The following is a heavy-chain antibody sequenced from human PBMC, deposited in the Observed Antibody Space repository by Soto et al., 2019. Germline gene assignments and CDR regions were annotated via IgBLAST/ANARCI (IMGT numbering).Heavy chain of an antibody. CDR3: AHKYDFWSGYSEGYFDL. D-gene: IGHD3-3*01. Sequence: QITLKESGPTLVKPTQTLTLTCTFSGFSLSTSGVGVGWIRQPPGKALQGLGLIYWDDDKRYSPSLKSRLTITKDTSKSQVVLTMTSMDPVDTATYYCAHKYDFWSGYSEGYFDLWGRGTLVTVFS. CDR2: IYWDDDK. CDR1: GFSLSTSGVG. J-gene: IGHJ2*01. V-gene: IGHV2-5*02.